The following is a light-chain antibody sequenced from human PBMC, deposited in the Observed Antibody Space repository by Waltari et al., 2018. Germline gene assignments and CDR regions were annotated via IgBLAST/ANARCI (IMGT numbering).Light chain of an antibody. CDR2: HAS. J-gene: IGKJ1*01. Sequence: EVVLTQSPGTLSLSPGERTTLPCRASQSVIKYLAWYQQKPGRAPRLLIYHASTRATGIPDRFSGSGSGTDFSLTISRLEPEDFAVYYCQKYDSLPATFGQGTRVEIK. V-gene: IGKV3-20*01. CDR3: QKYDSLPAT. CDR1: QSVIKY.